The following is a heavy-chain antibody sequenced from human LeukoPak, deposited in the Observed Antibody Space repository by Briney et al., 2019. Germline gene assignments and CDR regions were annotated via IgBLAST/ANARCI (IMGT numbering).Heavy chain of an antibody. D-gene: IGHD3-16*02. V-gene: IGHV4-4*07. CDR1: GGSISSYY. Sequence: PSETLSLTCSVSGGSISSYYWSWIRQPAGKGLEWIGRIYTSGSTNYNPSLKSRVTMSVDTSKNQFSLKLSSVTAADTAVYYCARVGDYVWGSYRSNWFDPWGQGTLVTVSS. CDR2: IYTSGST. CDR3: ARVGDYVWGSYRSNWFDP. J-gene: IGHJ5*02.